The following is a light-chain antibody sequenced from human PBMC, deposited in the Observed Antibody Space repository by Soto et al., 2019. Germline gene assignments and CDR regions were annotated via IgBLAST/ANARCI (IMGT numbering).Light chain of an antibody. V-gene: IGLV2-8*01. CDR1: SSDVGAYNY. J-gene: IGLJ1*01. CDR3: SSYAGSNNFYV. Sequence: QSVLTQPASVSGSLGQSITISCSGTSSDVGAYNYVSWYQQYPGKAPKLMIYHVTDRPSGVPDRFSGSKSGNTASLTVSGLQAEDEADYYCSSYAGSNNFYVFGTGTKVTVL. CDR2: HVT.